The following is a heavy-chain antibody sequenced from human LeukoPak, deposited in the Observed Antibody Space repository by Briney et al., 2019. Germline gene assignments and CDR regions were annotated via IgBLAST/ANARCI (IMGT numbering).Heavy chain of an antibody. CDR1: GGSISSYY. V-gene: IGHV4-4*07. Sequence: PSETLSLTCTVSGGSISSYYWSWIRQPAGKGLEWIGRIYTSGSTNYNPSLKSRVTMSVDTSKNQFSLKLSSATAADTAVYYCARALGATTAPNWFDPWGQGTLVTVSS. D-gene: IGHD1-26*01. J-gene: IGHJ5*02. CDR2: IYTSGST. CDR3: ARALGATTAPNWFDP.